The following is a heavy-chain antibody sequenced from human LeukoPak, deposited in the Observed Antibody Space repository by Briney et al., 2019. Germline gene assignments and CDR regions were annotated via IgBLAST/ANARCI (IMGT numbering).Heavy chain of an antibody. D-gene: IGHD3-10*01. J-gene: IGHJ4*02. CDR1: GFTFSDYG. CDR2: IRYDVTNK. V-gene: IGHV3-30*02. CDR3: ARDPYYYGSGTYPRFDY. Sequence: GGSLRLSCAASGFTFSDYGMHWVRQAPGKGLEWVAFIRYDVTNKYYADSVKGRFTISRDNSKNTLYLQMISLRADDTAVYYCARDPYYYGSGTYPRFDYWGQGTLVTVSS.